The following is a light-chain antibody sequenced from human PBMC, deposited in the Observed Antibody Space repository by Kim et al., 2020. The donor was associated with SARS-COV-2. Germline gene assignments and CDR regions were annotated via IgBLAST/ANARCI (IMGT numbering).Light chain of an antibody. CDR3: SSHSSTSTYV. CDR1: SSDVGGYNY. J-gene: IGLJ1*01. V-gene: IGLV2-14*04. CDR2: DVT. Sequence: GQSITIPCTGISSDVGGYNYVSWYQEYPGKAPKLMIYDVTKRPSGVSNRFSGSKSGNTASLTISGLQAEDEADYYCSSHSSTSTYVFGSGTKVTVL.